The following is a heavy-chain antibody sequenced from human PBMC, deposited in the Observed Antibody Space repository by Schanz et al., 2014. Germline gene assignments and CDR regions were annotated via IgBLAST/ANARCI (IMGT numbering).Heavy chain of an antibody. Sequence: EVQLVESGGGLVQPGGSLRLSCAASGFSVGNKYMNWVRQAPGKGLEWVSFISSGGGSTYYADSVKGRFTISRDNSKSTLYLQMNSLRAEDTAVYYCAKGRFGELSAFDIWGQGTMVTVSS. CDR3: AKGRFGELSAFDI. V-gene: IGHV3-23*04. CDR1: GFSVGNKY. D-gene: IGHD3-10*01. CDR2: ISSGGGST. J-gene: IGHJ3*02.